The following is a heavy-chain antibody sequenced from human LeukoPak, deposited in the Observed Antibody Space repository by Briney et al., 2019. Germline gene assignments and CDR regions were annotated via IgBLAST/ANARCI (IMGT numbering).Heavy chain of an antibody. J-gene: IGHJ4*02. CDR1: GGSISSYY. Sequence: PSETLSLTCTVSGGSISSYYWSWIRQLAGKGLEWIGRIYTSGSTNYNPSLKSRVTMSVDTSKNQFSLKLSSVTAADTAVYYCARVDCSSTSCHFDYWGQGTLVTVSS. CDR3: ARVDCSSTSCHFDY. D-gene: IGHD2-2*01. CDR2: IYTSGST. V-gene: IGHV4-4*07.